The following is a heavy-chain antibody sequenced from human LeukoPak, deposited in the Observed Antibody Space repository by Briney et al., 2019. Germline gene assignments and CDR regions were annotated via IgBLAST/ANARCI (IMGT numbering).Heavy chain of an antibody. CDR1: GYTFTGYY. V-gene: IGHV1-2*06. Sequence: ASVKVPCKASGYTFTGYYMHWVRQAPGQGLEWMGRINPNSGGTNYAQKFQGRVTMTRDTSISTAYMELSRLRSDDTAVYYCARDPDSITIFGVVTETISRYWGQGTLVTVSS. J-gene: IGHJ4*02. CDR2: INPNSGGT. CDR3: ARDPDSITIFGVVTETISRY. D-gene: IGHD3-3*01.